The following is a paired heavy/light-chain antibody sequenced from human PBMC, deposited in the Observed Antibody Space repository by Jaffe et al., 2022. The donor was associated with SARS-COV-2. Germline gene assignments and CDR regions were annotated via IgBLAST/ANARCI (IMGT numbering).Heavy chain of an antibody. CDR2: INYRGST. J-gene: IGHJ5*02. CDR1: GGSISSSRYY. D-gene: IGHD3-22*01. CDR3: ARRDDSSGYWFDP. V-gene: IGHV4-39*01. Sequence: QLQLQESGPGLVKPSETLSLTCTVSGGSISSSRYYWGWIRQPPGKGLEWIGSINYRGSTYYNPSLKSRVTISVDTSKNQFSLKLSSVTAADTAVYYCARRDDSSGYWFDPWGQGTLVTVSS.
Light chain of an antibody. CDR1: SSDVGSYNL. Sequence: QSALTQPASVSGSPGQSITISCTGTSSDVGSYNLVSWYQQHPGKAPKLMIYEGSKRPSGVSNRFSGSKSGKTASLTISGLQAEDEADYYCCSYAGSNTWVFGGGTKLTVV. CDR3: CSYAGSNTWV. V-gene: IGLV2-23*01. CDR2: EGS. J-gene: IGLJ3*02.